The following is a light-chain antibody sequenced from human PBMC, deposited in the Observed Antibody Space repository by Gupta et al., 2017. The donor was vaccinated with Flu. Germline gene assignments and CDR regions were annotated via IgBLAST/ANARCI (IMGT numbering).Light chain of an antibody. J-gene: IGKJ4*01. CDR1: QSVSSY. Sequence: GERATLSCRASQSVSSYLAWYQQKPGQAPRPLIYDASNRATGIPARFSGSGSGTDFTLTISSLEPEDFAVYYCQQRSNWPPVFGGGTKVEIK. V-gene: IGKV3-11*01. CDR2: DAS. CDR3: QQRSNWPPV.